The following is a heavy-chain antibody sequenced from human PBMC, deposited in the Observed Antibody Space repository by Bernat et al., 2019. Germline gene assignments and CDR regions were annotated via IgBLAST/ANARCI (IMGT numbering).Heavy chain of an antibody. CDR3: ARDISRTTVTTPDGGAFDI. V-gene: IGHV1-69*01. CDR2: ITPIFGTA. Sequence: QVQLVQSGAEVKKPGSSVKVSCKASGGTFSSYAISWVRQAPGQGLEWMGGITPIFGTANYAQKFQGRVTITADESTSTAYMELSSLRSEDTAVYYCARDISRTTVTTPDGGAFDIWGQGTMVTVSS. D-gene: IGHD4-11*01. J-gene: IGHJ3*02. CDR1: GGTFSSYA.